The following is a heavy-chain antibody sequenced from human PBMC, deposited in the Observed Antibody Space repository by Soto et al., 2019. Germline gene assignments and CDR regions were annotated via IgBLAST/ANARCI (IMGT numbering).Heavy chain of an antibody. CDR3: ARRGLDDDAYDI. Sequence: PGESLKISCKGSGYSFTSYWIGWVRQMPGKGLESMGIIYPGDSETTYSPSFQGQVSISADKSLTTAFLQWSSLKASDTAMYYCARRGLDDDAYDIWGHGTMVTVSS. V-gene: IGHV5-51*01. CDR1: GYSFTSYW. CDR2: IYPGDSET. J-gene: IGHJ3*02. D-gene: IGHD5-12*01.